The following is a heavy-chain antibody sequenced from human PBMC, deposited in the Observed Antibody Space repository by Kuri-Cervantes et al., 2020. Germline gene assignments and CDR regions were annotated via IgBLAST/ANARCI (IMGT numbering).Heavy chain of an antibody. V-gene: IGHV1-69*04. CDR2: IIPILGIA. J-gene: IGHJ5*02. Sequence: KVSCKVSGYTLTELSMHWVRQAPGKGLEWMGRIIPILGIANYAQKFQGRDTITADKSTSTAYMELSRLRSDDTAVYYCARESTMVRGVIIKVLGWFDPWGQGTLVTVSS. D-gene: IGHD3-10*01. CDR1: GYTLTELS. CDR3: ARESTMVRGVIIKVLGWFDP.